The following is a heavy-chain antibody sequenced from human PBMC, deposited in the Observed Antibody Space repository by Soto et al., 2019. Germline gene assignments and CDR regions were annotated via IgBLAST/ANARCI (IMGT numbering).Heavy chain of an antibody. CDR1: GESVSSDSYY. CDR2: ISNTGIT. D-gene: IGHD2-2*01. CDR3: ASRGTAEVRYGFDI. J-gene: IGHJ3*02. V-gene: IGHV4-61*03. Sequence: SETLSLTCTVSGESVSSDSYYWIRMRPPPGKGLEWIGYISNTGITESKPSLKSRVTMSIDKPKNHFSVKMTSVTAADTAIYYCASRGTAEVRYGFDIWGQGTMVTVSS.